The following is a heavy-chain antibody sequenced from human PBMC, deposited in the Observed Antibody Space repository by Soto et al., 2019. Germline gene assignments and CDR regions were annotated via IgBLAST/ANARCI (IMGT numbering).Heavy chain of an antibody. J-gene: IGHJ5*02. CDR2: SYYSGTT. CDR3: TRRYNCNHNYLDP. Sequence: PSETLSLTCTVSGASISVHSYYWTWIRQPPGKGLEWIGSSYYSGTTYFNPSLKSRATISVDTSKNQFSLRLTSVTAADTAIYYWTRRYNCNHNYLDPWGPGYLVTVA. V-gene: IGHV4-39*01. D-gene: IGHD1-20*01. CDR1: GASISVHSYY.